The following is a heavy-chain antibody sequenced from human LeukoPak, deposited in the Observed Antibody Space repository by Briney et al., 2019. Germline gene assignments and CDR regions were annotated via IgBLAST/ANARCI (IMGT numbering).Heavy chain of an antibody. CDR3: ARDTRGSGWYRETDY. Sequence: GGSLRLSCAASGFTFSSYGMHWVRQAPGKGLEWVAVISYDGSNKYYADSVKGRFTISRDNSKNTLYLQMNSLRAEDTAVYYCARDTRGSGWYRETDYWGQGTLVTVSS. D-gene: IGHD6-19*01. CDR1: GFTFSSYG. J-gene: IGHJ4*02. CDR2: ISYDGSNK. V-gene: IGHV3-30*03.